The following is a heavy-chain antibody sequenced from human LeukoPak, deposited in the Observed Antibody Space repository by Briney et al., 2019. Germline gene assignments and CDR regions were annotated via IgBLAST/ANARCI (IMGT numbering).Heavy chain of an antibody. J-gene: IGHJ4*02. CDR3: ARRPYFDY. V-gene: IGHV4-34*01. CDR1: GGSFSGYY. Sequence: SETLSLTCAVYGGSFSGYYWSWIRQPPGKGLEWIGEINHSGSTNYNPSLKSRVTVSVDTSKNQFSLKLSSVTAADTAVYYCARRPYFDYWGQGTLVTVSS. D-gene: IGHD6-6*01. CDR2: INHSGST.